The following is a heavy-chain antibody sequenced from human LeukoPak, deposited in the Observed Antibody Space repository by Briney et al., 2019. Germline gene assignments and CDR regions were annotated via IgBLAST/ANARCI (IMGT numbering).Heavy chain of an antibody. CDR1: GFPFGDYY. Sequence: GGSLRLSCAASGFPFGDYYMTWIRQAPGKGLEWISYISRSGDNLYYADSVEGRFTISRDNAKNSLFLQMNSLGADDTAVYYCAREVVIFPDYYYYGMDVWGQGTTITVSS. J-gene: IGHJ6*02. CDR2: ISRSGDNL. CDR3: AREVVIFPDYYYYGMDV. D-gene: IGHD3-9*01. V-gene: IGHV3-11*01.